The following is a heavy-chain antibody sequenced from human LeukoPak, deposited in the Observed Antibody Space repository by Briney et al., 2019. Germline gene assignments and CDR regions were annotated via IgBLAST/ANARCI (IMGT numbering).Heavy chain of an antibody. D-gene: IGHD2-2*01. Sequence: GGSLRLSCAASGFTFSSYSMNWVRLAPGKGLEWVSSISSSSSYIYYADSVKGRFTISRDNAKNSLYLQMNSLRAEDTAVYYCARRLGYCSSTSCLKSEVFDYWGQGTLVTVSS. V-gene: IGHV3-21*01. J-gene: IGHJ4*02. CDR1: GFTFSSYS. CDR3: ARRLGYCSSTSCLKSEVFDY. CDR2: ISSSSSYI.